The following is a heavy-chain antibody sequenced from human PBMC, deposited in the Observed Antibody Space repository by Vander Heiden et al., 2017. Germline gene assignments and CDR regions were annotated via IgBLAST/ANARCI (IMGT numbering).Heavy chain of an antibody. J-gene: IGHJ4*02. D-gene: IGHD6-6*01. V-gene: IGHV3-7*01. CDR3: ARRRAVAARTIFDS. CDR1: GFTFSRKW. Sequence: EVHLVESGGGLVQPGGSLRLSCAASGFTFSRKWMSWVRQAPGKGLEWVANINEGGSEEYYVASVKGRFTISRDNAKNSLFLQMNSLRAEDTAVYYCARRRAVAARTIFDSWGQGTLVTVSS. CDR2: INEGGSEE.